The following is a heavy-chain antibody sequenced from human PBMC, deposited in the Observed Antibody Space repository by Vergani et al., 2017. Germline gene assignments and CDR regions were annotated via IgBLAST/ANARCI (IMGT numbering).Heavy chain of an antibody. CDR2: INPSGGST. Sequence: QVQLVQSGAEVKKPGASVKVSCKASGYTFTSYYMHWVRQAPGQGLEWMGIINPSGGSTRYAQKFQGRVTMTRDTSTSPVYMELSSLRSEDTAVYYFARDPAYYDSSGYDDALYYFDYWGQGTLVTVSS. D-gene: IGHD3-22*01. V-gene: IGHV1-46*01. CDR3: ARDPAYYDSSGYDDALYYFDY. J-gene: IGHJ4*02. CDR1: GYTFTSYY.